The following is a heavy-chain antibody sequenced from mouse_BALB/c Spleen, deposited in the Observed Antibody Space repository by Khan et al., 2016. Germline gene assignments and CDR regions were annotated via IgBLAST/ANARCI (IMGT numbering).Heavy chain of an antibody. CDR2: ISSGGST. CDR3: AREDYGNYGDYFDY. D-gene: IGHD2-1*01. Sequence: EVELVESGGGLVKPGGSLKLSCAASGFTFSSYAMSWVRQTPEKRLEWVAFISSGGSTYYPDSVKGRFTISRDNARNILNLQMSSLRSEDTAMYYCAREDYGNYGDYFDYWGQGTTLTVSS. J-gene: IGHJ2*01. CDR1: GFTFSSYA. V-gene: IGHV5-6-5*01.